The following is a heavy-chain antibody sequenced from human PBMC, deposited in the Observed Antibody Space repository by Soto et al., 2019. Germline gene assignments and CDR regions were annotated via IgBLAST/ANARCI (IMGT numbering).Heavy chain of an antibody. CDR2: IIPIFGTA. CDR1: GGTFSSYA. V-gene: IGHV1-69*13. Sequence: SVKVSCKGSGGTFSSYAISWVRRAPGQGLEWMGGIIPIFGTANYAQKFQGRVTITADESTSTAYMELSSLRSEDTAVYYCASGRTRYCSGGSCYPDYWGQGTLVTVSS. CDR3: ASGRTRYCSGGSCYPDY. D-gene: IGHD2-15*01. J-gene: IGHJ4*02.